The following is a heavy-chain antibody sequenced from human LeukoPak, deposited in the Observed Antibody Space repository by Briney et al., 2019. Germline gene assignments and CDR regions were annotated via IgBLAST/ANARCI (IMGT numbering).Heavy chain of an antibody. D-gene: IGHD6-19*01. CDR1: GFTFSSYS. Sequence: GALRLSCAASGFTFSSYSMNWVRQAPGKGLEWVAVISYDGSNKYYADSVKGRFTISRDNSKNTLYLQMNSLRAEDTAVYYCAKASGSSGWYEGMAVWGQGTTVTVSS. CDR3: AKASGSSGWYEGMAV. CDR2: ISYDGSNK. J-gene: IGHJ6*02. V-gene: IGHV3-30*18.